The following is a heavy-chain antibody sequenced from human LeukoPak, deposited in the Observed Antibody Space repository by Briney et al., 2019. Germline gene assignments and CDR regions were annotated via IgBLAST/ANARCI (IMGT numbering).Heavy chain of an antibody. CDR2: FYYSGTT. CDR1: GASVSSGGNY. CDR3: ARDTRNTWFYY. J-gene: IGHJ4*02. D-gene: IGHD1/OR15-1a*01. Sequence: SETLSLTCTVSGASVSSGGNYWSRIRQSPGKGLEWIGSFYYSGTTDYNPSLKGRVTMSIDRSKNQFSLNLNSVTAADTAVYYCARDTRNTWFYYWGQGTLVTVSS. V-gene: IGHV4-61*08.